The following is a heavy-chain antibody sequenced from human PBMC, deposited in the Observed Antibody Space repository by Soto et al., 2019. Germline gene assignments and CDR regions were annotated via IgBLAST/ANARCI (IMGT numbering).Heavy chain of an antibody. Sequence: QVQLVQSGAEVKKPGSSVKVSCKASGGTFSSYAISWVRQAPGQGLEWMGGIIPICGTANYAQKFQGRVTITADKSTSAAYMELNSLRSEDTAVYYGARGQGSNSPLYFDYRGQGTMVTVSS. D-gene: IGHD4-4*01. CDR1: GGTFSSYA. CDR3: ARGQGSNSPLYFDY. CDR2: IIPICGTA. V-gene: IGHV1-69*06. J-gene: IGHJ4*02.